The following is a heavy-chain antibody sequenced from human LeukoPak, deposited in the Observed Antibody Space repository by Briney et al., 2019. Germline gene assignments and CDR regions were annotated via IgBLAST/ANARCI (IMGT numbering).Heavy chain of an antibody. D-gene: IGHD3-3*01. CDR2: IYTSGST. J-gene: IGHJ6*03. V-gene: IGHV4-4*07. CDR3: ARERITMDPGGYYYYMDV. CDR1: GGSISSYY. Sequence: PSETLSLTCTVSGGSISSYYWSWIRQPAGKGLEWIGRIYTSGSTNYNPSLKSRVTMSVDTSKNQFSLKLSSVTAADTAVYYCARERITMDPGGYYYYMDVWGKGTTVTVSS.